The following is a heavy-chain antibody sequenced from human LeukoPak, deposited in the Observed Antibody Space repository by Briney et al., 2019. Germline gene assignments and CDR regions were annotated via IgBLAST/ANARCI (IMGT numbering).Heavy chain of an antibody. V-gene: IGHV4-38-2*02. CDR3: ASSMVRGRGDY. J-gene: IGHJ4*02. Sequence: KPSETLSLTCTVSGHSISSGYYWGWIRQPPGKGLEWIGSIYHSGSTYYNPSLKSRVTISVDTSKNQFSLKLTSVTAADTAVYYCASSMVRGRGDYWGQGTLVTVSS. D-gene: IGHD3-10*01. CDR2: IYHSGST. CDR1: GHSISSGYY.